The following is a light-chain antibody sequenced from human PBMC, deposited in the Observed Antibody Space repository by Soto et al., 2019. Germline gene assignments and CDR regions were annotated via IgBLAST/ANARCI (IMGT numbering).Light chain of an antibody. CDR3: QHRSNWPRT. CDR2: VAS. Sequence: EIVLTQSPATLSLSPGDTATLSCRASQSVSRYLAWYQQKPGQAPRLLIYVASIRATGIPARFSGSGSGTDFTLTIGSLEPEDFAVYYCQHRSNWPRTFGQGTKVEIK. V-gene: IGKV3-11*01. CDR1: QSVSRY. J-gene: IGKJ2*01.